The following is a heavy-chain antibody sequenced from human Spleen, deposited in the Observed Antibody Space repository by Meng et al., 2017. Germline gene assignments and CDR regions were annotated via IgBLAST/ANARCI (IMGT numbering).Heavy chain of an antibody. CDR1: GYTFTSSY. J-gene: IGHJ4*02. CDR3: ANYGSGSYELDY. CDR2: FDPEDGET. Sequence: ASVKVSCKASGYTFTSSYMYWVRQAPGKGLEWMGGFDPEDGETIYAQKFQGRVTMTEDTSTDTAYMELSSLRSEDTAVYYCANYGSGSYELDYWGQGTLVTVSS. V-gene: IGHV1-24*01. D-gene: IGHD3-10*01.